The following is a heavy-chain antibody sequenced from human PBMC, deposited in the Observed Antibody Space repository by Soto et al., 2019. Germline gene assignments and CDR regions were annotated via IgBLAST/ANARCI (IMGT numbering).Heavy chain of an antibody. V-gene: IGHV6-1*01. D-gene: IGHD6-19*01. Sequence: SQTLSLTSAISGDSVSSNTAAWNWIRSSPSRGLEWLGRTYYRCNCRHDYAVSVSSRITVNQDTSKNHFSLQLNSVTPDDTVVYYCARGVAGSGFDLWGQGTLVTVSS. CDR2: TYYRCNCRH. CDR1: GDSVSSNTAA. J-gene: IGHJ4*02. CDR3: ARGVAGSGFDL.